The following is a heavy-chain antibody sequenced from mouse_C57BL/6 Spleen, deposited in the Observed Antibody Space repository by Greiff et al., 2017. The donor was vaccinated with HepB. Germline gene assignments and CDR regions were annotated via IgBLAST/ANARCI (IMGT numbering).Heavy chain of an antibody. CDR1: GYAFSSSW. CDR3: ASPIYYYGDFDV. V-gene: IGHV1-82*01. Sequence: VKLQQSGPELVKPGASVKISCKASGYAFSSSWMNWVKQRPGKGLEWIGRIYPGDGDTNYNGKFKGKATLTADKSSSTAYMQLSSLTSEDSAVYFCASPIYYYGDFDVWGTGTTVTVSS. D-gene: IGHD1-1*01. J-gene: IGHJ1*03. CDR2: IYPGDGDT.